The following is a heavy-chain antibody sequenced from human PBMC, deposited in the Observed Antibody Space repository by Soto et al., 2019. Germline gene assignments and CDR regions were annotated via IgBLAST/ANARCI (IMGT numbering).Heavy chain of an antibody. CDR1: GGSVSSGSYY. D-gene: IGHD4-17*01. CDR3: AHGDYDY. J-gene: IGHJ4*02. V-gene: IGHV4-61*01. CDR2: IYYSGST. Sequence: SETLSLTCTVSGGSVSSGSYYWSWIRQLPGKGLEWIGYIYYSGSTNYNPSLKSRVTISVDTSKNQFSLKLSSVTAADTAVYYCAHGDYDYWGQGTLVTVSS.